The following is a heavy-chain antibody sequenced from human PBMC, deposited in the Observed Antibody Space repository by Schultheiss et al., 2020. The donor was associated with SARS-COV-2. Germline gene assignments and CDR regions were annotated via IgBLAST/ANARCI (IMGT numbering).Heavy chain of an antibody. CDR2: ISGSGGST. D-gene: IGHD6-13*01. CDR1: GFTFSSYA. V-gene: IGHV3-23*01. J-gene: IGHJ6*02. Sequence: GGSLRLSCAASGFTFSSYAMSWVRQAPGKGLEWVSAISGSGGSTYYADSVKGRFTISRDNSKNSLYLQMNSLRAEDTAVYYCARVGGWYSSSWYGMDVWGQGTTVTVSS. CDR3: ARVGGWYSSSWYGMDV.